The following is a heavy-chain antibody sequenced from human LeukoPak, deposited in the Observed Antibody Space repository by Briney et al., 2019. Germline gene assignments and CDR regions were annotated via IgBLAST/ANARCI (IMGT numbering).Heavy chain of an antibody. J-gene: IGHJ3*02. V-gene: IGHV4-59*12. CDR1: GGSISSYY. CDR2: IYHSGST. CDR3: ARSPPPGLYAFDI. Sequence: SETLSLTCTVSGGSISSYYWSWVRQPPGKGLEWIGYIYHSGSTYYNPSLKSRVTISVDRSKNQFSLKLSSVTAADTAVYYCARSPPPGLYAFDIWGQGTMVTVSS. D-gene: IGHD2-2*01.